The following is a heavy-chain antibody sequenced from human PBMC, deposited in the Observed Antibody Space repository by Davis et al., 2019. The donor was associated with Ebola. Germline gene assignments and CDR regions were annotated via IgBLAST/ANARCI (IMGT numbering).Heavy chain of an antibody. CDR2: ISGSGDTT. CDR1: GFTFSDYA. V-gene: IGHV3-23*01. J-gene: IGHJ4*02. D-gene: IGHD6-19*01. Sequence: GGSLRLSCEASGFTFSDYAMTWVRQAPGKGLEWVSSISGSGDTTYYADSVKGRFTISRDNSKNTLYPQMHSLRAEDTAIYYCAKGPQWLVHPYFDYWGQGTLVTVSS. CDR3: AKGPQWLVHPYFDY.